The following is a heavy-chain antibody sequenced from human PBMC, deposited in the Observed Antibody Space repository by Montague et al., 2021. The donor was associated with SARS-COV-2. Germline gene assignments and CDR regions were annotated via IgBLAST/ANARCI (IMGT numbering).Heavy chain of an antibody. Sequence: TLSLTCTVSGGSISSGGYYWSWIRQHPGKGLEWIGYIYYSGSTYYNPSLKSRVTISVDTSKNQFSLKLSSVTAADTAVYYCATESVVPAPLYYYGMDVWGQGTTVTVSS. D-gene: IGHD2-2*01. CDR2: IYYSGST. V-gene: IGHV4-31*03. CDR1: GGSISSGGYY. CDR3: ATESVVPAPLYYYGMDV. J-gene: IGHJ6*02.